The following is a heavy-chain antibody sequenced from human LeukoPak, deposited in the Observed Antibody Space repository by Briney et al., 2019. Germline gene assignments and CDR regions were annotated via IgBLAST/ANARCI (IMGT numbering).Heavy chain of an antibody. J-gene: IGHJ4*02. CDR2: ISSSGSTI. CDR3: ARDYFGAGILDY. D-gene: IGHD3-10*01. Sequence: GGSLILSCAASGFTFSSYEMNWVRQAPGKGLEWVSYISSSGSTIYYGDSVKGRFTISRDNAKNSLYLQMNSLRAEDTAVYYCARDYFGAGILDYWGQGTLVSVSS. V-gene: IGHV3-48*03. CDR1: GFTFSSYE.